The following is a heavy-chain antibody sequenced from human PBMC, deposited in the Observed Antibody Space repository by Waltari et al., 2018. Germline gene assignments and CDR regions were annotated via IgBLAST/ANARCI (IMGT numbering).Heavy chain of an antibody. D-gene: IGHD2-2*01. CDR2: LYYSGST. CDR1: GGSISSYY. V-gene: IGHV4-59*01. CDR3: ARGPQKYPAVPYFDY. Sequence: QVQLQESGPGLVKPSETLSLTCTVSGGSISSYYWSWIRQPPGKGLEWIGYLYYSGSTNYNPSLQSRVTISVDMSKNQFSLKLSSVTAADTAVYYCARGPQKYPAVPYFDYWGQGTLVTVSS. J-gene: IGHJ4*02.